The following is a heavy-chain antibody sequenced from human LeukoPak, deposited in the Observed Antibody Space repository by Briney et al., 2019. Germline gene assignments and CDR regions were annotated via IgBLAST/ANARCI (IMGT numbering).Heavy chain of an antibody. CDR3: ARNSSGFKLGDAFDI. J-gene: IGHJ3*02. CDR2: TNGGAYST. CDR1: GFTFSSYA. Sequence: TGGSLRLSCAASGFTFSSYAMTWVRQAPGKGLEWISATNGGAYSTSYADSVKGRFTISRDNSKNTLYLQMNSLRAEDTAVYYCARNSSGFKLGDAFDIWGQGTLVTVSS. D-gene: IGHD3-22*01. V-gene: IGHV3-23*01.